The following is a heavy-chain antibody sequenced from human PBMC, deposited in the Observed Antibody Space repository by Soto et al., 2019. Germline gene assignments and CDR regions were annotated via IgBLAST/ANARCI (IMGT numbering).Heavy chain of an antibody. D-gene: IGHD4-17*01. V-gene: IGHV2-5*02. J-gene: IGHJ5*01. CDR3: AHRPTTTVSTVWFDF. CDR1: GFLVTDSGVG. CDR2: IYWDGDE. Sequence: SGPTLVNPTQTLTLTCTVSGFLVTDSGVGVGWIRQPPGKALEWLALIYWDGDERYNPSLSSRLTITRDTFKNQVVLTMTNVDPVDTATYFCAHRPTTTVSTVWFDFWGQGTLVTVSS.